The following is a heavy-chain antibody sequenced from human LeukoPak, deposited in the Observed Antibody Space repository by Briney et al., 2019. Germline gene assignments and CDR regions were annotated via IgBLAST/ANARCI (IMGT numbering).Heavy chain of an antibody. V-gene: IGHV1-8*01. J-gene: IGHJ4*02. Sequence: GASVKVSCKASGYTFTNKYLHWVRQAPGQGLEWMGWMNPNSGNTGYAQKFQGRVTMTRNTSISTAYMELSSLRSEDTAVYYCARGGSSYNAAIDYWGQGTLVTVSS. CDR3: ARGGSSYNAAIDY. D-gene: IGHD6-13*01. CDR1: GYTFTNKY. CDR2: MNPNSGNT.